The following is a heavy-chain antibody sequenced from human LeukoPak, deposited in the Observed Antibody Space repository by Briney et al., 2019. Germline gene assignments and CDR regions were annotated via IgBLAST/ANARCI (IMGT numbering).Heavy chain of an antibody. J-gene: IGHJ4*02. CDR1: GYTFTGYY. V-gene: IGHV1-2*02. CDR2: INPNSGGT. CDR3: ARDRRYSSGLNYFDY. D-gene: IGHD6-19*01. Sequence: GASVKVSCKASGYTFTGYYLHWVRQAPGQGLEWMGWINPNSGGTNYAQKFQGRVTMTRDTSITTAYMELSRLTSDDTAVYYCARDRRYSSGLNYFDYWGQGTLVTVSS.